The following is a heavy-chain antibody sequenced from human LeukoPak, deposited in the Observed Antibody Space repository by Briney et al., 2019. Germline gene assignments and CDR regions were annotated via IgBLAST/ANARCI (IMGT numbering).Heavy chain of an antibody. CDR3: ARVVDDYYYYMDV. CDR1: GGTFSSYA. V-gene: IGHV1-69*05. Sequence: GASVKVSCKASGGTFSSYAISWVRQAPGQGLEWMGGIIPIFGTGNYAQKFQGRVTITTDESTSTAYMELSSLRSEDTAVYYCARVVDDYYYYMDVWGKGTTVTVSS. CDR2: IIPIFGTG. J-gene: IGHJ6*03. D-gene: IGHD2-21*01.